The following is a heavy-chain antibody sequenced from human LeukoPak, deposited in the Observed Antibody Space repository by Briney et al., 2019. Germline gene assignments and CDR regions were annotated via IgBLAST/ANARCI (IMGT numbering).Heavy chain of an antibody. D-gene: IGHD4-17*01. J-gene: IGHJ4*02. V-gene: IGHV4-38-2*02. CDR3: ARDPHHDEYGDEGFDY. Sequence: SETLSLTCTVSGYSISSGYYWGWIRQPPGKGLEWIGSMYHSGSSYYNPSLKSRVTSSVDTSKNQFSLKLSSVTAADTAVYYCARDPHHDEYGDEGFDYWGQGTLVTVSS. CDR1: GYSISSGYY. CDR2: MYHSGSS.